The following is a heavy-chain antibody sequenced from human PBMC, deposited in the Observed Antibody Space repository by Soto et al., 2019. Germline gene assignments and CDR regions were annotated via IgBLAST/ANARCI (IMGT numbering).Heavy chain of an antibody. J-gene: IGHJ5*02. Sequence: QVQLQESGPGLVKPSQTLSPTCTVSGGSISSGDYYWSWIRQPPGKGLEWIGYIYYSGSTYYNPSLKSRVTISVDTSKNQFSLKLSSVTAADTAVYYCARGSKWDCSGGSCAWFDPWGQGTLVTVSS. CDR1: GGSISSGDYY. D-gene: IGHD2-15*01. V-gene: IGHV4-30-4*01. CDR3: ARGSKWDCSGGSCAWFDP. CDR2: IYYSGST.